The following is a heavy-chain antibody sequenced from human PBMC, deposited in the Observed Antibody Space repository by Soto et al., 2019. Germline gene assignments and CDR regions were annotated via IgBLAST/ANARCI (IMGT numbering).Heavy chain of an antibody. CDR3: ARGPRSWFDP. V-gene: IGHV4-31*03. CDR1: GGSISSGGYY. CDR2: IYYSGST. J-gene: IGHJ5*02. Sequence: SETLSLTCTVSGGSISSGGYYWIWIRQHPGKGLEWIGYIYYSGSTYYNPSLKSRVTISVDTSKNQFSLKLSSVTAADTAVYYCARGPRSWFDPWGQGTLVTVSS.